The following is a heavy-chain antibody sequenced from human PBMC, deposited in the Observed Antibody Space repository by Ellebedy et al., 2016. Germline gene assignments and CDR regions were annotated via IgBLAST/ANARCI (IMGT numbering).Heavy chain of an antibody. J-gene: IGHJ4*02. V-gene: IGHV3-7*01. D-gene: IGHD3-10*01. CDR2: IKQGGSEK. CDR3: ARIREGAGDY. Sequence: GESLKISXAASGFSFSSYGMSWARQAPGKGLEWVANIKQGGSEKDYVNSVKGRFTISRDNAKNSLYLQMNSLRDDDTAVYYCARIREGAGDYWGQGTLVTVSS. CDR1: GFSFSSYG.